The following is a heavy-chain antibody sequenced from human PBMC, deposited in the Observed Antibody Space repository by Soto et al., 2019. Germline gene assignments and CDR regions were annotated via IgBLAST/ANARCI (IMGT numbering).Heavy chain of an antibody. J-gene: IGHJ4*02. V-gene: IGHV1-69*01. CDR3: ARGDVATLLLPDY. CDR1: GGTFSSYA. D-gene: IGHD5-12*01. Sequence: QVQLVQSGAEVKKPGSSVKVSCKASGGTFSSYAISWVRQAPGQGLEWMGGIIPIFGTANYSQKFQGRVTITADESTRTAYMELSSLRSGDTAVYYCARGDVATLLLPDYWGQGTLVTVSS. CDR2: IIPIFGTA.